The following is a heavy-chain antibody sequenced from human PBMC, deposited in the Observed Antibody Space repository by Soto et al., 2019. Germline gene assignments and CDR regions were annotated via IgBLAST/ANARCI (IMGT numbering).Heavy chain of an antibody. D-gene: IGHD3-22*01. Sequence: SETLSVTCAVDGGSFSCYYWSWIRQPPGKGLEWIGEINHSGSTNYNPSLKSRVTISVDTSKNQFSLKLSSVTAADTAVYYCARRSYYYDSSNNYWGQGTLVTVSS. CDR1: GGSFSCYY. CDR3: ARRSYYYDSSNNY. CDR2: INHSGST. V-gene: IGHV4-34*01. J-gene: IGHJ4*02.